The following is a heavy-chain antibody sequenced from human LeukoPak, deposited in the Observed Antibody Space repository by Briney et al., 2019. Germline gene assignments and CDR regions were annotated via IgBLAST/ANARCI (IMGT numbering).Heavy chain of an antibody. CDR2: IYGGGST. D-gene: IGHD4-17*01. Sequence: GGSLRLSCAASGFTVSSDYFSWVRQAPGKGLEWVSVIYGGGSTYYADSVKGRFTISRDNSKNTLYLQMNNLRAEDTAVYYCARGVGYGDYPFDYWGQGTLVTVSS. J-gene: IGHJ4*02. CDR1: GFTVSSDY. V-gene: IGHV3-66*01. CDR3: ARGVGYGDYPFDY.